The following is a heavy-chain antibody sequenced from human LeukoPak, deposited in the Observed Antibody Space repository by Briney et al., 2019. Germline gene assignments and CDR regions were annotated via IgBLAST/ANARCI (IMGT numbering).Heavy chain of an antibody. CDR1: GFTVSSNY. CDR2: ISGSGGST. D-gene: IGHD3-16*01. J-gene: IGHJ3*02. CDR3: AKGQVRDPDYDAFDI. Sequence: GGSLRLSCAASGFTVSSNYMSWVRQAPGKGLEWVSAISGSGGSTYYADSVKGRFTISRDNSKNTLYLQMNSLRAEDTAVYYCAKGQVRDPDYDAFDIWGQGTMVTVSS. V-gene: IGHV3-23*01.